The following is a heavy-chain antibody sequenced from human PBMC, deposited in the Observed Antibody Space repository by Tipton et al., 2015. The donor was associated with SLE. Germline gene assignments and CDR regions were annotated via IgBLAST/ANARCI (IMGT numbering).Heavy chain of an antibody. CDR3: ARRGWAARPHWFFDL. Sequence: QLVQSGAEVKEPGESLRISCQASGYTFSNHYIGWVRQMPGKGLEWIGIIYPGDSTTKDSPSFQGQVTMSVDESVSTAYLLWSSLKASDTAIYYCARRGWAARPHWFFDLWGRGTLVTV. CDR2: IYPGDSTT. CDR1: GYTFSNHY. J-gene: IGHJ2*01. D-gene: IGHD6-6*01. V-gene: IGHV5-51*01.